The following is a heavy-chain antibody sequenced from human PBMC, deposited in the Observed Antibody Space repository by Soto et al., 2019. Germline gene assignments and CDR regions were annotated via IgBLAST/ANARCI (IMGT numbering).Heavy chain of an antibody. Sequence: EVQLLESGGGLVQPGGSLRLSCAASGFTFSSYAMNWVRQAPGKGLEWVSVISGSGGSTYYVDSVKGRFTISRDNSKNTLYLQMNSLRGEDTAVYYCASRSSGWYLDYWGQGTLVTVSS. CDR1: GFTFSSYA. CDR3: ASRSSGWYLDY. J-gene: IGHJ4*02. V-gene: IGHV3-23*01. CDR2: ISGSGGST. D-gene: IGHD6-19*01.